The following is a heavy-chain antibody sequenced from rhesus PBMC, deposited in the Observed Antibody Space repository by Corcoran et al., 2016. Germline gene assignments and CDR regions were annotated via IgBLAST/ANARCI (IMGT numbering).Heavy chain of an antibody. V-gene: IGHV4S12*01. D-gene: IGHD6-31*01. J-gene: IGHJ3*01. CDR3: ARRVYSSGWRADAFDF. CDR2: IYSNSEST. CDR1: GGSISSSNW. Sequence: QVQLQESGPGLVKPSETLSLTCAVSGGSISSSNWWSWIRQPPGKGLGWIGGIYSNSESTKYNPTHKSRVTISKDTSKNQFSLKLSSVTAADKAVYYCARRVYSSGWRADAFDFWGQGLRVTVSS.